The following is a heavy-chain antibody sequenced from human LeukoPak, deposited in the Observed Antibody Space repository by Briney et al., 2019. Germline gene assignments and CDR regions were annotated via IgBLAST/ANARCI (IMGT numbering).Heavy chain of an antibody. V-gene: IGHV3-9*01. CDR3: GKSGCSGTSCYTNC. CDR1: GFAFGDYA. Sequence: PGRSLRLSCAASGFAFGDYAMHLVRQAPGKGLEWVSSINWNGGTLDYADSVKGRFTISRDNAKNSLYLEMNSLRTEDTAFYYCGKSGCSGTSCYTNCWGQGTLVTVSS. CDR2: INWNGGTL. D-gene: IGHD2-2*02. J-gene: IGHJ4*02.